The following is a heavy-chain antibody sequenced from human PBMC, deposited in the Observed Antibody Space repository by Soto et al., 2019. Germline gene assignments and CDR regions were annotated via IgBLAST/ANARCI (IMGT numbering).Heavy chain of an antibody. CDR1: GGSISSGDYY. Sequence: QVQLQESGPGLVKPSQTLSLTCAVSGGSISSGDYYWSWIRQPPGKGLEWIGYISYSENTYYNPSLKSRGTISVDTSRNQFSLNLNSMTAADTAMYYCARSDGTLGAYYFDFWGQGALVTVSS. J-gene: IGHJ4*02. CDR2: ISYSENT. CDR3: ARSDGTLGAYYFDF. D-gene: IGHD1-26*01. V-gene: IGHV4-30-4*01.